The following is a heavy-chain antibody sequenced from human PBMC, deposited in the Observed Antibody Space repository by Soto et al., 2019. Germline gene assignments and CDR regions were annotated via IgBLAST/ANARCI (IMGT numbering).Heavy chain of an antibody. CDR2: IKYDGSEE. D-gene: IGHD1-20*01. CDR3: VTDLNWKGH. CDR1: GFSFSSVW. V-gene: IGHV3-7*01. J-gene: IGHJ4*02. Sequence: PGGSLRLSCVVSGFSFSSVWMTWVRQAPGKGLECVANIKYDGSEEYYVDSVKGRFTISRDNAKNSLYLQMNSLRDEDSAVYYCVTDLNWKGHSGQGTLVTVSS.